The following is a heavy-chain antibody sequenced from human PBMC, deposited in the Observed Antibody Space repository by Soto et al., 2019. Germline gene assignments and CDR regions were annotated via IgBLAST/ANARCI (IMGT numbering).Heavy chain of an antibody. CDR2: INPDSGGT. CDR1: GYTFTHYY. CDR3: AIRAVQLATISEFDGDWFFDV. V-gene: IGHV1-2*02. J-gene: IGHJ2*01. Sequence: QEQLVQSRAEVKKPGASLKVSCKASGYTFTHYYIQWVRQAPGQGLEWVGWINPDSGGTNLAQRFQGRVTMTSKTSSNTAYMELSNLRSEDTAVYYCAIRAVQLATISEFDGDWFFDVWGRGTLVTVSS. D-gene: IGHD5-12*01.